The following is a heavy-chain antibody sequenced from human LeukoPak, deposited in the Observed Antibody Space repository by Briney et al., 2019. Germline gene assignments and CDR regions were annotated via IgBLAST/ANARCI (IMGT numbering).Heavy chain of an antibody. Sequence: PGGSLRLSCGASGFTFSSYWMHWLRQAPGKGRVWVSRINSEGSSTSYAASVKGGFTISRDNCKNTLYLQMDSLRAEDTAMYYCARGRGSYYSLGYWGQGTLVTVSS. V-gene: IGHV3-74*01. CDR3: ARGRGSYYSLGY. J-gene: IGHJ4*02. CDR2: INSEGSST. CDR1: GFTFSSYW. D-gene: IGHD1-26*01.